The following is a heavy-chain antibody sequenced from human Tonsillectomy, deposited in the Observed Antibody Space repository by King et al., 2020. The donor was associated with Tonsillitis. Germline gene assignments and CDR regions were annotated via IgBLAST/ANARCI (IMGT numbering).Heavy chain of an antibody. V-gene: IGHV4-4*02. CDR2: IFHSNGYT. J-gene: IGHJ5*02. D-gene: IGHD4-11*01. CDR1: GGSIDSSQW. Sequence: VQLQESGPGLVEPSGTLSLTCTISGGSIDSSQWWSWVRQPPGKGLEWVGQIFHSNGYTKYNPSLKSRLTISLDKSNNQISMKLNSLTAADTALYYCAGEGDYRDPNYFGPWGQGTLVIVSS. CDR3: AGEGDYRDPNYFGP.